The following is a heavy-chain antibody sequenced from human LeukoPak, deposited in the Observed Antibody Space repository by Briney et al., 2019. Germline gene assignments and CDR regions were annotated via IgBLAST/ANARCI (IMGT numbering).Heavy chain of an antibody. D-gene: IGHD3-16*01. Sequence: SETLSLTCTVSGGSISSGDYFWSWIRQPPRKGLEWIGYIYYSGSTYYDPSLKSRVTISVDTSKNQFSLKLSSVTAADTAVYYCARGDDPGGFDYWGQGTLVTVSS. V-gene: IGHV4-30-4*01. CDR1: GGSISSGDYF. CDR2: IYYSGST. J-gene: IGHJ4*02. CDR3: ARGDDPGGFDY.